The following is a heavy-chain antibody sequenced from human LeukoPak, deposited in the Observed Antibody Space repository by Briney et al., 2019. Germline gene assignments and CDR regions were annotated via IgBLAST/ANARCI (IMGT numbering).Heavy chain of an antibody. J-gene: IGHJ4*02. Sequence: AGGSLRLSCAASGFTFENYHMNWVRQVPGKGPEWVSSITDNGLSIYYADSVKGRFTISRDNAENSLCLQMDSLRAEDTAVYCCAREAVSGSSYFDYWGLGTLVTVSS. CDR3: AREAVSGSSYFDY. V-gene: IGHV3-21*01. CDR1: GFTFENYH. D-gene: IGHD6-19*01. CDR2: ITDNGLSI.